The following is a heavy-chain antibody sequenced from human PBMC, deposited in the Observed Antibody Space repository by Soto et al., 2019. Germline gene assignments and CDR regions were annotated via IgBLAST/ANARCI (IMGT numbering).Heavy chain of an antibody. Sequence: QVQLQETGPGLVKPSQTLSLTCGVSGKSIRSSGYYWTGIRQRPGKGLEWIGHIAYFGDTHYSPSLTSRVTISLDPSKNQFSLELTSVKAADTAVYYCATSPPGDNDAFDVWGQGTLVSVSS. V-gene: IGHV4-31*11. CDR2: IAYFGDT. CDR3: ATSPPGDNDAFDV. D-gene: IGHD4-17*01. J-gene: IGHJ3*01. CDR1: GKSIRSSGYY.